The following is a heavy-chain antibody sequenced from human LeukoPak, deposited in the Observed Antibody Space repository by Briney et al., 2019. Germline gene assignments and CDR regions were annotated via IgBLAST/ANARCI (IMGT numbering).Heavy chain of an antibody. CDR3: ARGRARVGYYDSSGYYYSH. CDR1: GGSFSGYY. Sequence: SETLSLTCAVYGGSFSGYYWSWIRQPPGKGLEWIGEINHSGSTNYNPSLKSRVTTSVDTSKNQFSLKLSSVTAADTAVYYCARGRARVGYYDSSGYYYSHWGQGTLVTVSS. D-gene: IGHD3-22*01. V-gene: IGHV4-34*01. J-gene: IGHJ1*01. CDR2: INHSGST.